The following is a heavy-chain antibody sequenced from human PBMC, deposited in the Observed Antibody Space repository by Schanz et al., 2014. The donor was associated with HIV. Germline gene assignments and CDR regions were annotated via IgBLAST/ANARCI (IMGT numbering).Heavy chain of an antibody. D-gene: IGHD2-21*01. CDR3: ARDGEPYGIDV. CDR1: GYTFINYG. Sequence: QVQLLQPGAELKKPGASVKVSCKASGYTFINYGISWVRQAPGQGLEWMGWFSGYNGNTNYAQKIQGRVTMTRDTSTTTAYMELRGLRPDDTAIYYCARDGEPYGIDVWGQGTTVTVSS. CDR2: FSGYNGNT. V-gene: IGHV1-18*01. J-gene: IGHJ6*02.